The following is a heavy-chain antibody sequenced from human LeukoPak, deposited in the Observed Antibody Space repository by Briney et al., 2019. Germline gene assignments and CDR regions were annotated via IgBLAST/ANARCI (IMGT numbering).Heavy chain of an antibody. CDR3: ARGPYSYDSSGAFDI. J-gene: IGHJ3*02. CDR2: ISSSGST. CDR1: GDSISSGDYC. D-gene: IGHD3-22*01. Sequence: PSETLSLTCTVSGDSISSGDYCWSWIRQPAGKGLEWIGRISSSGSTNYNPSLKSRVTISVDTSKNQFSPKLSSVTAADTAVYFCARGPYSYDSSGAFDIWGQGTMVTVSS. V-gene: IGHV4-61*02.